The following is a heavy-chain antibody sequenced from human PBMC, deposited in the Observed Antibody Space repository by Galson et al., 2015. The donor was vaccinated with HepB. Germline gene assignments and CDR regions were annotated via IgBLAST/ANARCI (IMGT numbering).Heavy chain of an antibody. CDR3: ARHPLEGSGWLNWYFDL. V-gene: IGHV4-39*01. J-gene: IGHJ2*01. D-gene: IGHD6-19*01. CDR2: IFYSGRS. CDR1: GGSISSSSSY. Sequence: ETLSLTCTVSGGSISSSSSYWGWIRQSPGKGLEWIASIFYSGRSFYNLSLKSRVTISVDTSKNQFSLRLNSVTAADTAVYYCARHPLEGSGWLNWYFDLWGRGTLVTVSS.